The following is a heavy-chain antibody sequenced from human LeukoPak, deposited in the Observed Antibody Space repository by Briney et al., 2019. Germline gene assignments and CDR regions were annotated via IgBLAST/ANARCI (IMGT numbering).Heavy chain of an antibody. J-gene: IGHJ6*03. CDR3: ARVPWLAPRYYYYMDV. CDR2: INPNSGGT. D-gene: IGHD6-19*01. V-gene: IGHV1-2*02. Sequence: ASVKVSCKASGYTFTGYYIHWVRQAPGQGLEWMGWINPNSGGTNYAQKLQGRVTVTTDTSTSSAYMELRSLRSDDTAVYYCARVPWLAPRYYYYMDVWGKGTTVTISS. CDR1: GYTFTGYY.